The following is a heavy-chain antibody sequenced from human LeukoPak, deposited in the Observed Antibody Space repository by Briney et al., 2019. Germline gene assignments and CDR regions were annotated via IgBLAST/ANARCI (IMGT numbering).Heavy chain of an antibody. CDR2: MKQDGSEK. D-gene: IGHD3-22*01. J-gene: IGHJ3*02. CDR3: ARDGDSSGYYIAFDI. V-gene: IGHV3-7*01. CDR1: GFTFSSYW. Sequence: GGSLRLSCAASGFTFSSYWMSWVRQAPGKGLEWVANMKQDGSEKYYVDSVKGRFTISRDNAKNSLYLQMNSLRAEDTAVYYCARDGDSSGYYIAFDIWGQGTMVTVSS.